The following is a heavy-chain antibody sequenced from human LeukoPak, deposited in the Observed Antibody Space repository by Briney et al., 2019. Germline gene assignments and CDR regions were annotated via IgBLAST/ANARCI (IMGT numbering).Heavy chain of an antibody. Sequence: GGSLRLSCAASGFTFSNAWMNWARQAPGKGLEWVASINHNGNVNYYVDSVRGRFTISRDNAKNSLYLQMSNLRAEDTAVYFCARGGGLDVWGQGATVTVSS. J-gene: IGHJ6*02. CDR3: ARGGGLDV. D-gene: IGHD3-16*01. V-gene: IGHV3-7*03. CDR1: GFTFSNAW. CDR2: INHNGNVN.